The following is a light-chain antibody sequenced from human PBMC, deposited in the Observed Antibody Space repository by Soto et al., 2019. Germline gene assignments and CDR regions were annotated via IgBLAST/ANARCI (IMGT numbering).Light chain of an antibody. Sequence: QSVLTQPPSASGTPGQRVTISCSGSSSNIGSNNVYWYQQLPGTAPKLLIYRNNQRPSGVPDRFSGSKSGTSASLAISGLRSEDEDYYYCAGCDNLLSCQGVFGGGTKLTVL. CDR3: AGCDNLLSCQGV. J-gene: IGLJ2*01. CDR1: SSNIGSNN. CDR2: RNN. V-gene: IGLV1-47*01.